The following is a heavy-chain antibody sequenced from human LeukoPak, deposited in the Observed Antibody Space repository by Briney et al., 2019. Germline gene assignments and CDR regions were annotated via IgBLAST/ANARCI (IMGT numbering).Heavy chain of an antibody. D-gene: IGHD6-13*01. CDR2: ISYDGSNK. V-gene: IGHV3-30-3*01. CDR1: GFTFSSYA. CDR3: ARDPWAAAGTPDKYYFDY. J-gene: IGHJ4*02. Sequence: PGGSLRLSCAASGFTFSSYAMHWVRQAPGKGLEWVAVISYDGSNKYYADSVKGRFTISRDNSKNTLYLQMNSLRAEDTAAYYCARDPWAAAGTPDKYYFDYWGQGTLVTVSS.